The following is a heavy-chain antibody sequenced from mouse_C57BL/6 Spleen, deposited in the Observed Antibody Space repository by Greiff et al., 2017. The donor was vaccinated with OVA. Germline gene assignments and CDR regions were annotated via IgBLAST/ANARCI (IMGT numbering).Heavy chain of an antibody. CDR2: IYPGDGDT. CDR3: ASVYDGY. Sequence: QVQLQQSGTELVKPGASVKISCKASGYAFSSSWMNWVKQRPGKGLEWIGRIYPGDGDTNYNGKFKGKATLTADKSSSTAFMQLSSLTSEDSAVYYCASVYDGYWGQGTTLTVSS. D-gene: IGHD2-1*01. CDR1: GYAFSSSW. V-gene: IGHV1-82*01. J-gene: IGHJ2*01.